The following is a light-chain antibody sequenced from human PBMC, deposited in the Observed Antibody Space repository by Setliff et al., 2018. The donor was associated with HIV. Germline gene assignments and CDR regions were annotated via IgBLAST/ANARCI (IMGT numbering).Light chain of an antibody. CDR1: GSDVGGYNY. CDR3: SSYAGSNIVI. Sequence: QSVLTQPPSASGSRGQSVTISCTGTGSDVGGYNYVSWYQQHPGKAPKLMIYEVNKRPSGVPDRFSGSKSGNTASLTVSGLQAEDEAEYFCSSYAGSNIVIFGGGTKVTV. J-gene: IGLJ2*01. CDR2: EVN. V-gene: IGLV2-8*01.